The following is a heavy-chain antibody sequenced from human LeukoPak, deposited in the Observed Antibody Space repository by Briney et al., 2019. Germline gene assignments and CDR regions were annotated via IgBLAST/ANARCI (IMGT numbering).Heavy chain of an antibody. CDR2: ISGSGGST. J-gene: IGHJ5*02. CDR3: AKGLWELLWFDP. CDR1: GFTFSSYS. V-gene: IGHV3-23*01. Sequence: AGGSLRLSCAASGFTFSSYSMNWVRQAPGKGLEWVSAISGSGGSTYYADSVKGRFTISRDNSKNTLYLQMNSLRAEDAAVYYCAKGLWELLWFDPWGQGTLVTVSS. D-gene: IGHD1-26*01.